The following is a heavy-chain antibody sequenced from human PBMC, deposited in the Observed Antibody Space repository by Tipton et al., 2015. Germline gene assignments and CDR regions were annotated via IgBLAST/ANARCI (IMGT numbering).Heavy chain of an antibody. D-gene: IGHD2-15*01. CDR3: VKTGYNSCCYVY. CDR1: GGSTSSSRYY. J-gene: IGHJ4*02. V-gene: IGHV4-39*02. CDR2: MHYRGRD. Sequence: TLSLTCTVTGGSTSSSRYYWGWIRQPPGKGLEWIGSMHYRGRDYYNPSLKSLVTISVDTSKNHLSLNLMSATAADTAVYYCVKTGYNSCCYVYWGQVTLVSVSS.